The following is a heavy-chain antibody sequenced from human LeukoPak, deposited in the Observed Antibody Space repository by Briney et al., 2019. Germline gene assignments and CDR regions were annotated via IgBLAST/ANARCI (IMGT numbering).Heavy chain of an antibody. D-gene: IGHD3-10*01. CDR3: TKASLAFGAKYFDP. CDR2: INPSGGST. V-gene: IGHV1-46*01. Sequence: ASVKVSCKASGYTFTSYYMHWVRQAPGQGLEWMGIINPSGGSTSYAQKFQGRVTMTRVTSITTAYMELRSLQSDDTAVYYCTKASLAFGAKYFDPWGQGTLVTVSS. CDR1: GYTFTSYY. J-gene: IGHJ5*02.